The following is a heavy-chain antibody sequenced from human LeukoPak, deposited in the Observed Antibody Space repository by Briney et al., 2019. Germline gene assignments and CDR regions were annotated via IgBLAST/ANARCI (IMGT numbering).Heavy chain of an antibody. V-gene: IGHV3-11*01. J-gene: IGHJ4*02. Sequence: GGSLRLSCAASGFTFSDYYMSWIRQAPGKGLEWVSYISSSGSTIYYADSAKGRFTISRDNAKNSLYLQMNSLRAEDTAVYYCAREGLEDYYDSSGYYPFDYWGQGTLVTVSS. D-gene: IGHD3-22*01. CDR3: AREGLEDYYDSSGYYPFDY. CDR2: ISSSGSTI. CDR1: GFTFSDYY.